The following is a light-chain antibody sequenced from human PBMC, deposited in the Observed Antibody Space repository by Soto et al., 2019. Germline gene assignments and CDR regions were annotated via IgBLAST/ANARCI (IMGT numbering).Light chain of an antibody. Sequence: VLTLSSFTLSATPGERATLSCRASQSVSSNLARYQQKPGQPPRLLIYGASTRVTGIPARFSGSGSGTEFTLTISSLQSEDFALYYCQQYDKWPWTFGQGTKVDIK. CDR3: QQYDKWPWT. CDR2: GAS. V-gene: IGKV3-15*01. J-gene: IGKJ1*01. CDR1: QSVSSN.